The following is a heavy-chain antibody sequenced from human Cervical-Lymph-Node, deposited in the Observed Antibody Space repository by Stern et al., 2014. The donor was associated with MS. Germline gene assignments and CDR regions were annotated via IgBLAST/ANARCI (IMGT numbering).Heavy chain of an antibody. V-gene: IGHV1-69*01. D-gene: IGHD1-26*01. Sequence: VQLVESGAEVKEPGSSVKVSCKASGGTFNSYAASWVRQAPGQGLEWVGGVIHYFGTANYAQNLQGRVTITADESASTVYMELSSLRSEDTALYYCARTMGLYFFHAMDVWGQGTAVTVSS. CDR3: ARTMGLYFFHAMDV. J-gene: IGHJ6*02. CDR1: GGTFNSYA. CDR2: VIHYFGTA.